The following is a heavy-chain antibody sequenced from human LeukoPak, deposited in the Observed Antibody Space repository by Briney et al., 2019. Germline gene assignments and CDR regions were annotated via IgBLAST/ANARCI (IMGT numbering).Heavy chain of an antibody. CDR1: GFTFSRYW. J-gene: IGHJ3*02. Sequence: PGGSLTLSCPASGFTFSRYWISWVRQAPGKGLEWVANIKQDGSEKNYGESVKGRFTISRDNAKNSLFLDLKSLRVEDTAVYYCLRHSVEREKWRAFDIWGQGTVVTVSS. V-gene: IGHV3-7*01. D-gene: IGHD1-1*01. CDR3: LRHSVEREKWRAFDI. CDR2: IKQDGSEK.